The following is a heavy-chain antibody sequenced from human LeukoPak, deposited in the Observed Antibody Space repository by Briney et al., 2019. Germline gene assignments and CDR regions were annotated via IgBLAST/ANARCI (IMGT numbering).Heavy chain of an antibody. CDR2: MNPNSGNT. V-gene: IGHV1-8*01. CDR3: ARGQMGITMVRGVPYYYYGVDV. J-gene: IGHJ6*02. Sequence: ASVKVSCKASGYTFTSYDINWVRQATGQGLEWMGWMNPNSGNTGYAQKFQGRVTMTRNTSISTAYMELSSLRSEDTAVYYCARGQMGITMVRGVPYYYYGVDVWGQGTTVTVSS. D-gene: IGHD3-10*01. CDR1: GYTFTSYD.